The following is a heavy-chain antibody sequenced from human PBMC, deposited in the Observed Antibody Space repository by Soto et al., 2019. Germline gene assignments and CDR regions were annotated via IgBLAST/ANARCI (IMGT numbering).Heavy chain of an antibody. V-gene: IGHV3-23*01. Sequence: GGSLRLSCAASGLTFSSYSMNWVRQAPGKGLEWVSIISGSGATRYYADSVKGRFTISRDNSENTLYLQMNDLRAEDTALYYCATKSPPMWGQGTLVTVSS. CDR3: ATKSPPM. CDR2: ISGSGATR. D-gene: IGHD2-2*01. CDR1: GLTFSSYS. J-gene: IGHJ4*02.